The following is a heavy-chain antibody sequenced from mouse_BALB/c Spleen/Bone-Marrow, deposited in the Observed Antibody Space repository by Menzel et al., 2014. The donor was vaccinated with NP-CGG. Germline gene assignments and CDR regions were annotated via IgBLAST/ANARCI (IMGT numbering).Heavy chain of an antibody. CDR1: GCAFSNYW. CDR3: ARGRGWYFDY. D-gene: IGHD2-3*01. V-gene: IGHV1-80*01. J-gene: IGHJ2*01. Sequence: VKLQESGAELVRPGSSVKISCKASGCAFSNYWMNWVKRRPGQGLEWIGQIYPGDGDTNYNGKFKGKATLTADKSSSTAYMQLSSLTSEDSAVYFCARGRGWYFDYWGQGTTLTVSS. CDR2: IYPGDGDT.